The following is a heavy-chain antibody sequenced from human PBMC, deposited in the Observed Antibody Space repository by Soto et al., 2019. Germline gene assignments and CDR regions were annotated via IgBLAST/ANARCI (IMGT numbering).Heavy chain of an antibody. J-gene: IGHJ4*02. Sequence: PGGSLRLSCTASGFTFGDYAMSWFRQAPGKGLEWVGFIRSKAYGGTTEYAASVKGRFTISRDDSKSIAYLQMNSLKTEDTAVYYCTRSSGKGSTGDDYWGQGTLVTVSS. V-gene: IGHV3-49*03. CDR1: GFTFGDYA. CDR2: IRSKAYGGTT. CDR3: TRSSGKGSTGDDY. D-gene: IGHD6-19*01.